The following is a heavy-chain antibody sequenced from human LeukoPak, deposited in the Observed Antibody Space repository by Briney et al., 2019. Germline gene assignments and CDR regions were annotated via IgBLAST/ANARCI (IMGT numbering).Heavy chain of an antibody. CDR2: INPNSGGT. CDR3: ARDYDILTGYYPLDY. V-gene: IGHV1-2*02. Sequence: GASVKVSCKASGYTFTGYYMHWVRQAPGQGLEWMGWINPNSGGTNYAQKFQGRVTMTRDTSISTAYMELSRPRSDDTAVYYCARDYDILTGYYPLDYWGQGTLVTVSS. D-gene: IGHD3-9*01. J-gene: IGHJ4*02. CDR1: GYTFTGYY.